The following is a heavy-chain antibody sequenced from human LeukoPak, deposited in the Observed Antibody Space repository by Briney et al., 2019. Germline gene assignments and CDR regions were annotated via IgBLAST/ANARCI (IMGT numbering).Heavy chain of an antibody. Sequence: GGSLRLSCAASGFTVSSNYMSWVRQAPGKGLEWVSVIYSGGSTYYADSVKGRFTISRDNSKNTLFLQMTGLRAEDTAVYYCARERGRGRDSPWFDYWGQGTLVTVSS. J-gene: IGHJ4*02. V-gene: IGHV3-53*01. CDR1: GFTVSSNY. CDR2: IYSGGST. D-gene: IGHD1-26*01. CDR3: ARERGRGRDSPWFDY.